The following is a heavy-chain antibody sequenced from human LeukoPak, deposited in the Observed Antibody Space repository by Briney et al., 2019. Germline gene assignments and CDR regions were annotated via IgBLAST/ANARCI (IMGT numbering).Heavy chain of an antibody. CDR1: GFTFSSYS. Sequence: GGSPRLSCATSGFTFSSYSMNWIRRAPGKGLEWVSSISSGTTYIYYADSLKGRFTISRDNAKSSLYLQMNSLRAEDTAVYYCARASDYGDYFSGMDVWGQGTTVTVSS. CDR3: ARASDYGDYFSGMDV. CDR2: ISSGTTYI. D-gene: IGHD4-17*01. J-gene: IGHJ6*02. V-gene: IGHV3-21*01.